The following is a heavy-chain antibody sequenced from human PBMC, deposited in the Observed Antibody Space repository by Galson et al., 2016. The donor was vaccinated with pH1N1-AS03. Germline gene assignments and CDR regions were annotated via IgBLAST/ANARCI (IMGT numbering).Heavy chain of an antibody. CDR3: ARNWNYFNL. V-gene: IGHV3-11*01. CDR1: GFTFDYFC. D-gene: IGHD1-1*01. CDR2: ISTAGITT. J-gene: IGHJ4*02. Sequence: SLRLSCAASGFTFDYFCMSWIRQAPGKGLEWISFISTAGITTHYADSVKGRFTISRDNANNSLYLEMTSLRPEDTAIYYCARNWNYFNLWGQGVLVTVSS.